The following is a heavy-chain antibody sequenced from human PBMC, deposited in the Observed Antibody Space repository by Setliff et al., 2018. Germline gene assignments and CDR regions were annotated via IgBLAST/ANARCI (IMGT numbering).Heavy chain of an antibody. J-gene: IGHJ4*02. Sequence: SETVSLTCAVSGGSISSPNWWNWVRQPPGKGLEWIGEIYHSGTTNYNPSLKSRVTMSVDKSRNQFSLRLTSVTAADTAIYYCTRAYSGSHDYWGQGTLVTVSS. CDR1: GGSISSPNW. D-gene: IGHD1-26*01. CDR3: TRAYSGSHDY. CDR2: IYHSGTT. V-gene: IGHV4-4*02.